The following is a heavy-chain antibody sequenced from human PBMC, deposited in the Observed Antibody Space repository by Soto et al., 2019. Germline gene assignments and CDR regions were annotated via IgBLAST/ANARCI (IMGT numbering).Heavy chain of an antibody. D-gene: IGHD6-19*01. Sequence: GSLRLSCAASGFTFSSYSMNWVRQAPGKGLEWVSSISSSSSYIYYADSVKGRFTISRDNAKNSLYLQMNSLRAEDTAVYYCAREGRAVAGEFDYWGHGTLVTVSS. CDR1: GFTFSSYS. J-gene: IGHJ4*01. CDR2: ISSSSSYI. V-gene: IGHV3-21*01. CDR3: AREGRAVAGEFDY.